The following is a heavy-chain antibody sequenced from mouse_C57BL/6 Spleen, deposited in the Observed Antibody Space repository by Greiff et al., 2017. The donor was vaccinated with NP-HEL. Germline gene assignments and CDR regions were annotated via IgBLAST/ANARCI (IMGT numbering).Heavy chain of an antibody. CDR3: ARPRGTTVVVFDY. J-gene: IGHJ2*01. Sequence: VQLQQSGAELVKPGASVKLSCTASGFNIKDYYMPWVKQRTEQGLEWIGRIDPEDGETKYAPKFQGKATIPADTSSNTAYLQLSSLTSEDTAVYYCARPRGTTVVVFDYWGQGTTLTVSS. V-gene: IGHV14-2*01. CDR2: IDPEDGET. D-gene: IGHD1-1*01. CDR1: GFNIKDYY.